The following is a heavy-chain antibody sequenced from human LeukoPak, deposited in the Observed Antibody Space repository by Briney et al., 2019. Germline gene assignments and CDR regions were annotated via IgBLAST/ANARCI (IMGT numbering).Heavy chain of an antibody. V-gene: IGHV4-4*02. J-gene: IGHJ5*02. CDR3: ARDGFYCSGGSCYSTRVNWFDP. CDR2: VHLDGRT. Sequence: SETLSLTCDVSGGSVTSTNWWTWVRQPPGKGLEWIGEVHLDGRTNYNPSLKSRLIMSVDLPENHISLKLSSVTAADTAVYYCARDGFYCSGGSCYSTRVNWFDPWGQGTLVTVSS. D-gene: IGHD2-15*01. CDR1: GGSVTSTNW.